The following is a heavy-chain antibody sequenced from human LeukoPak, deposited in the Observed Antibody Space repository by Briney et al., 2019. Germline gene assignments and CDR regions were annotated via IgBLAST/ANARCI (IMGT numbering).Heavy chain of an antibody. CDR1: GSIFSNYA. J-gene: IGHJ4*02. CDR3: ARGLHRRCSGGICYQPFDY. D-gene: IGHD2-15*01. CDR2: ISSDGSKI. Sequence: GRSLRLSCAASGSIFSNYAMHWVRQAPGKGLEWVALISSDGSKIYYADSVKGRFTISRDNSRNTLYLQMNSLKAEDSAVYYCARGLHRRCSGGICYQPFDYWGQGTLVTVSS. V-gene: IGHV3-30*04.